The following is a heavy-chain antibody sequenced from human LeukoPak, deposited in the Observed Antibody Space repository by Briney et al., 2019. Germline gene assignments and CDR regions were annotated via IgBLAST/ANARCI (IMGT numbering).Heavy chain of an antibody. CDR3: ARGRVEYRGDGVFDY. V-gene: IGHV4-39*07. J-gene: IGHJ4*02. D-gene: IGHD3-10*01. Sequence: SETLSLTCTVSGGSISSSMYYWGWIRQPPGRGLEWIGNILYSGSTYYNPSLKSRVTISVDTSKNQFSLRLSSVTAADTAAYFCARGRVEYRGDGVFDYWGREPWSPSPQ. CDR1: GGSISSSMYY. CDR2: ILYSGST.